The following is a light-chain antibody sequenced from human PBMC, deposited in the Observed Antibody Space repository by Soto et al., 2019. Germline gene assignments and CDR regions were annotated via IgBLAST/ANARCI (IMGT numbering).Light chain of an antibody. CDR3: HQYGTFPIT. V-gene: IGKV3-20*01. J-gene: IGKJ5*01. CDR1: QSVSTK. CDR2: GAS. Sequence: EILMTQSPATLSVSPGETATLPCRASQSVSTKLAWYQQKPGQAPRLLISGASSRAAGISDKFSGSGSGTDFTLTISRLEPEDFAVYFCHQYGTFPITFGQGTRLENK.